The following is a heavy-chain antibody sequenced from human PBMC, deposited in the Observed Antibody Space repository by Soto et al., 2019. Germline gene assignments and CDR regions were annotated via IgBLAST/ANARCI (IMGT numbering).Heavy chain of an antibody. D-gene: IGHD4-17*01. CDR1: LFIVSDNY. Sequence: EVRLVQSGGGLVQPGGSLRLSCAASLFIVSDNYMSWVRQAPGKGLEWVSLIYSGGGTDYAESVKGRFTISRDNSKNTLYLQMNILKAEDTGIYYCATRMTTAPYWGQGTVVNVSS. CDR2: IYSGGGT. CDR3: ATRMTTAPY. V-gene: IGHV3-66*01. J-gene: IGHJ4*02.